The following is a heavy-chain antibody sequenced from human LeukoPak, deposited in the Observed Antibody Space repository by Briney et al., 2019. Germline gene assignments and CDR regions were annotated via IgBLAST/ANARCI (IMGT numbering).Heavy chain of an antibody. Sequence: SETLSLTCTVSGGSISSSTYYWGWIRQPPGKGLEWVGSVYYTRSTYYNPSLKSRVTISVDTSKNQFSLKLTSVTASDTAVYYCARGVVGATVGYWGQGTLVTVSS. V-gene: IGHV4-39*01. CDR3: ARGVVGATVGY. CDR1: GGSISSSTYY. J-gene: IGHJ4*02. D-gene: IGHD1-26*01. CDR2: VYYTRST.